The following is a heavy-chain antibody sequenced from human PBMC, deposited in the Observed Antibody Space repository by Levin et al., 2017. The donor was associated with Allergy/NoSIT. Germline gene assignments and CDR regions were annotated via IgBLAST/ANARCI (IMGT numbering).Heavy chain of an antibody. CDR1: GYSFTNYW. D-gene: IGHD4-23*01. V-gene: IGHV5-10-1*01. J-gene: IGHJ3*02. CDR2: IDPSDSYT. CDR3: SRHYGGNSFRFRAFDI. Sequence: GALRLSCKGSGYSFTNYWITWVRQVPGKGLEWIGRIDPSDSYTDYSPSFQGHVTLPGDKSISTAYLQWTSLKASDAALYYRSRHYGGNSFRFRAFDIWGQGTMVTVPS.